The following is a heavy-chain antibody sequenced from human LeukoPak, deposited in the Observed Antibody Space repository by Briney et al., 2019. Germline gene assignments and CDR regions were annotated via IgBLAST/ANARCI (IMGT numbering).Heavy chain of an antibody. CDR2: INPSGGST. D-gene: IGHD3-22*01. CDR1: GYTFTSYY. Sequence: ASVKVSCKASGYTFTSYYMHWVRQAPGQGLEWMGIINPSGGSTSYAQKFQGRVTMTRNTSISTAYMELSSLRSEDTAVYYCARGSFRYYYDSSGYTDYWGQGTLVTVSS. CDR3: ARGSFRYYYDSSGYTDY. V-gene: IGHV1-46*01. J-gene: IGHJ4*02.